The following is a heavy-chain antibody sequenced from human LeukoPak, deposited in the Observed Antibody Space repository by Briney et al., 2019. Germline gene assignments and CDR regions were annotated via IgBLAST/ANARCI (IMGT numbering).Heavy chain of an antibody. V-gene: IGHV3-48*03. CDR3: VRDNLENQWLERSY. J-gene: IGHJ4*02. CDR1: GFTFRSHA. CDR2: ISASETSI. Sequence: GGSLRLSCVGSGFTFRSHAMSWVRQAPGKGLEWVSQISASETSIKYADSMRGRFTISRDNVKNSVYLQMNSLRAEDTAIYYCVRDNLENQWLERSYWGQGTLVTVSS. D-gene: IGHD6-19*01.